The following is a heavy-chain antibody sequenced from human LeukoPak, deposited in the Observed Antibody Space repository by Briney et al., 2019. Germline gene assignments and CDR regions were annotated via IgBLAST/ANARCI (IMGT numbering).Heavy chain of an antibody. CDR2: IYTSGST. J-gene: IGHJ4*02. Sequence: SETLSLTCTVSRGFNSSYYWSWIRQPAGKGLEWIGRIYTSGSTNYNPSLKRRVTMSVDTSKNQFSLKLRSVTAADTAVYYCAREGGRSGWYPFDYWGQGTLVTVSS. CDR3: AREGGRSGWYPFDY. D-gene: IGHD6-19*01. CDR1: RGFNSSYY. V-gene: IGHV4-4*07.